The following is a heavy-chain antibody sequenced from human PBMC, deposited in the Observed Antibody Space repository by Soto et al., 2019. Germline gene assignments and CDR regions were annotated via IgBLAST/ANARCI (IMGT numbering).Heavy chain of an antibody. CDR2: IYYSGST. J-gene: IGHJ5*02. D-gene: IGHD2-2*01. V-gene: IGHV4-39*01. CDR1: GGSISSGGYS. Sequence: SETLSLTCTVSGGSISSGGYSWSWIRHPPGKGLEWIGNIYYSGSTYYNPSLKSRVTISVDTSKNQFSLKLSSVTAADTAVYYCARHYVGSWYCSSTSCPAIFNWFDPWGQGTLVTVSS. CDR3: ARHYVGSWYCSSTSCPAIFNWFDP.